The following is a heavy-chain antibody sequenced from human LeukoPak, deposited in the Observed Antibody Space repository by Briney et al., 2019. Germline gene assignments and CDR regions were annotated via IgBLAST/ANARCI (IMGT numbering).Heavy chain of an antibody. Sequence: GESLKISFKGSGYRFTSYWSGWGRQMPGKGLGGMGIIYSGDSYTRYSPSFQGQVTIAAYKFIRTAYLQWSSLKAPDTAMYYCARQRIAVAGYVDYWGQGTLVTVSS. J-gene: IGHJ4*02. D-gene: IGHD6-19*01. CDR1: GYRFTSYW. V-gene: IGHV5-51*01. CDR2: IYSGDSYT. CDR3: ARQRIAVAGYVDY.